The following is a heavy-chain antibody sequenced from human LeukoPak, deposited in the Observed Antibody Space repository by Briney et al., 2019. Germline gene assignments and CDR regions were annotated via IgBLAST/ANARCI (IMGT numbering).Heavy chain of an antibody. D-gene: IGHD4-23*01. CDR2: TRNKANSYTT. CDR1: GFTLSDHY. Sequence: PGGSLRLSCAASGFTLSDHYMDWVRQAPGKGLEWVGRTRNKANSYTTDYAASVKGRFTISRDDLKSSLYLQMNSLRTEDTAVYYCAREYAQEEPGNSVSSGMDVWSQGTTVTVSS. J-gene: IGHJ6*02. V-gene: IGHV3-72*01. CDR3: AREYAQEEPGNSVSSGMDV.